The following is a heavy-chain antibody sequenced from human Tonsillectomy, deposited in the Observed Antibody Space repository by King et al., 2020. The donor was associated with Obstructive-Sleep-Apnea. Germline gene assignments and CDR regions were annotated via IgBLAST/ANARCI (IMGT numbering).Heavy chain of an antibody. D-gene: IGHD5-12*01. Sequence: QLVQSGAEVKKPGASVKVSCKASGYTFSTYAIQWVRQAPGQRLEWMGWINAGNGITNFSQNFQDRVIFTRDTSASTAYMELSSLTSEDTAVYYCAREVATNTGFDFWGRGTLLTVSS. J-gene: IGHJ4*02. V-gene: IGHV1-3*01. CDR2: INAGNGIT. CDR1: GYTFSTYA. CDR3: AREVATNTGFDF.